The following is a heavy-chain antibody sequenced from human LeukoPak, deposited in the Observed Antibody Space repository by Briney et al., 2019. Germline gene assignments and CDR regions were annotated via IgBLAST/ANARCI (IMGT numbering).Heavy chain of an antibody. D-gene: IGHD5-18*01. V-gene: IGHV3-21*01. CDR1: GFTFSSYS. CDR3: ARGAQRGYSFRDTAFDY. CDR2: LCSSSSYI. J-gene: IGHJ4*02. Sequence: GGALRLSCAASGFTFSSYSMNWVRPAPGEGVGGGSSLCSSSSYIYYADSVKGRFTISRDNAKNSLYLQMNSLRAEDTAVYYCARGAQRGYSFRDTAFDYWGQGTLVTVSS.